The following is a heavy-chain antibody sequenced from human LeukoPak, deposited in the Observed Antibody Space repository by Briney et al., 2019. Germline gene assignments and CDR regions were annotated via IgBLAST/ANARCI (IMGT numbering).Heavy chain of an antibody. V-gene: IGHV3-7*01. J-gene: IGHJ4*02. Sequence: GGSLRLSCAASGFTFSSYWMSWVRQAPGKGLEWVANIKQDGSEKYYVDSVKGRFTISRDNAKNSLYLQMNSLGAEDTAVYYCARDPYDFWSGAWDYWGQGTLVTVSS. CDR3: ARDPYDFWSGAWDY. CDR1: GFTFSSYW. D-gene: IGHD3-3*01. CDR2: IKQDGSEK.